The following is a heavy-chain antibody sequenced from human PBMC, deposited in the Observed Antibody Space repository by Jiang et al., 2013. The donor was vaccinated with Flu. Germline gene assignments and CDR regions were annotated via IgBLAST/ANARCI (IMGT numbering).Heavy chain of an antibody. V-gene: IGHV3-23*04. J-gene: IGHJ4*02. CDR1: GFTFSNYA. CDR2: ISGTGSST. Sequence: VQLVESGGGLVQPGGSLSLSCAGSGFTFSNYAMSWVRQAPGKGLEWVSDISGTGSSTYYADSVKGRFTISRDNSKNTLYLQMNSLRAEDTAVYYCAKNSGFGPYYFDSWGQGALVTVSS. D-gene: IGHD3-10*01. CDR3: AKNSGFGPYYFDS.